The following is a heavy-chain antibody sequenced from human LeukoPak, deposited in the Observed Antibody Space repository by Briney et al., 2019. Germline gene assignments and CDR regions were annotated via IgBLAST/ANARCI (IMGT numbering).Heavy chain of an antibody. V-gene: IGHV1-2*02. Sequence: GASVKVSCMASGYTFTGYYMHWVRQAPGQGLEWMGWTNPNSGGTNYAQKFQGRVTMTRDTSISTAYMELSRLRSDDTAVYYCARSTLGYCSGGSCSGFDYWGQGTLVTVSS. D-gene: IGHD2-15*01. J-gene: IGHJ4*02. CDR3: ARSTLGYCSGGSCSGFDY. CDR1: GYTFTGYY. CDR2: TNPNSGGT.